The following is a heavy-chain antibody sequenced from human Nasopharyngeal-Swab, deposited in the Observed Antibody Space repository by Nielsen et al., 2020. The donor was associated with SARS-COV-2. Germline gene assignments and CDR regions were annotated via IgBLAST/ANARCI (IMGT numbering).Heavy chain of an antibody. J-gene: IGHJ4*02. CDR3: ARGDYYDSTFDY. CDR2: IYYSGST. CDR1: GGSISSYY. Sequence: SETLSLTCTVSGGSISSYYWSWIRQPPGKELEWIGYIYYSGSTNYNPSLKSRVTISVDTSKNQFSLKLSSVTAADTAVYYCARGDYYDSTFDYWGQGTLVTVSS. D-gene: IGHD3-22*01. V-gene: IGHV4-59*13.